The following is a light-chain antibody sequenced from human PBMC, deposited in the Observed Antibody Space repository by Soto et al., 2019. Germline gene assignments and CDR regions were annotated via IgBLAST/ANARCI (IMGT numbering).Light chain of an antibody. J-gene: IGLJ1*01. Sequence: QAVLTHPASVCWSPGQSITISCTEISSDVGEYKYVSWYQQHPGTAPKLIIYDVSNRPSGVSNRFSGSKSGSTASLTISGLQAEDEADYYCSAYTTSIDLYAFGAGTKVTVL. CDR3: SAYTTSIDLYA. CDR2: DVS. V-gene: IGLV2-14*03. CDR1: SSDVGEYKY.